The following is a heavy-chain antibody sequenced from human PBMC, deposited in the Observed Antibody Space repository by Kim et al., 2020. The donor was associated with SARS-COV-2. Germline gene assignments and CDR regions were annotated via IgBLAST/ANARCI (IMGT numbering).Heavy chain of an antibody. CDR2: IWYDGSNK. CDR1: GFTFSSYG. J-gene: IGHJ4*02. D-gene: IGHD3-22*01. CDR3: AREPYYYDSSGYHYFDY. Sequence: GGSLRLSCAASGFTFSSYGMHWVRQAPGKGLEWVAVIWYDGSNKYYADSVKGRFTISRDNSKNTLYLQMNSLRAEDTALYYCAREPYYYDSSGYHYFDYWGQGTLVTVSS. V-gene: IGHV3-33*01.